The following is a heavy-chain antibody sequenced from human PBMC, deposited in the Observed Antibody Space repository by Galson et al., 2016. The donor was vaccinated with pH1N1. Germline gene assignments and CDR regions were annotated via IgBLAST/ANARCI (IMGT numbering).Heavy chain of an antibody. CDR1: GFSFSNYG. Sequence: SLRLSCAASGFSFSNYGMHWVRQAPGKGLEWVAVISHAGSNNLYEDSVKGRFTISRDNSKNTLYLQMNSLRVEDTAVHYCATLGGDIVVVPDATDYYYGLDVWGQGTTVSVSS. V-gene: IGHV3-30*03. J-gene: IGHJ6*02. CDR2: ISHAGSNN. D-gene: IGHD2-2*01. CDR3: ATLGGDIVVVPDATDYYYGLDV.